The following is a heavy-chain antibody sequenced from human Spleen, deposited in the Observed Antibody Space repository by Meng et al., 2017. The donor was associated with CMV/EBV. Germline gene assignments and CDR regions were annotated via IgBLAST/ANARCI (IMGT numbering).Heavy chain of an antibody. CDR2: IYYSGIT. CDR3: ARGSGYYYYGMDV. J-gene: IGHJ6*02. Sequence: SETLSLTCTVSGGSISSYYWSWIRQPPGKGLEWIGYIYYSGITNYNPSLKSRVTISVDTSKNQFSLKLSSVTAADTAVYYCARGSGYYYYGMDVWGQGTTVTVSS. CDR1: GGSISSYY. V-gene: IGHV4-59*12. D-gene: IGHD6-25*01.